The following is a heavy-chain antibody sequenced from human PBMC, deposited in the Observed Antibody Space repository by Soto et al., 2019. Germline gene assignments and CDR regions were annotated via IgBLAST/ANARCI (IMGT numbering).Heavy chain of an antibody. CDR1: GGTFSSYA. Sequence: QVPLVQSGAEVKKPGSSVTVSCKASGGTFSSYAIHWVRQAPGQGLEWMGGIIPMYGPAKYAQRFQGRVTITADESTTTVYIELTSLTSQDTAVYYWARVTSMVRGVIDNWFDPWGHGTLVTVSS. CDR2: IIPMYGPA. V-gene: IGHV1-69*01. D-gene: IGHD3-10*01. J-gene: IGHJ5*02. CDR3: ARVTSMVRGVIDNWFDP.